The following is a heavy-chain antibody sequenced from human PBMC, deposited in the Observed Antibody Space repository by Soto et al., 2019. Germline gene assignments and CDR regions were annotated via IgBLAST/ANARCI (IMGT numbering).Heavy chain of an antibody. D-gene: IGHD6-13*01. J-gene: IGHJ4*02. Sequence: SVKVSCKASGGTFSSYAISWVRQAPGQGLEWMGGIIPIFGTANYAQKFQGRVTITADESTSTAYMELSSLRSEDTAVYYCARETLKPYSSSSLPGYWGQGTLVTVSS. CDR2: IIPIFGTA. CDR1: GGTFSSYA. V-gene: IGHV1-69*13. CDR3: ARETLKPYSSSSLPGY.